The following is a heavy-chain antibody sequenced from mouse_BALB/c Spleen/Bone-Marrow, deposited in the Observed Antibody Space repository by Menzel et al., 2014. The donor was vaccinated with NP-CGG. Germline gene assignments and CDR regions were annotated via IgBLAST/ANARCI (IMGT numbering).Heavy chain of an antibody. J-gene: IGHJ4*01. CDR2: INPSNGGT. Sequence: QVQLQQSGAELVNPWASVKLSCKASGYTFSSDYMSWVKQRPGQGLEWIGEINPSNGGTNFNEKFKSKATLTVDKSSSTAYMQLSSLTAEDSAVYYCTRSRRAMDYWGQGTSVTVSS. CDR1: GYTFSSDY. D-gene: IGHD2-12*01. V-gene: IGHV1S81*02. CDR3: TRSRRAMDY.